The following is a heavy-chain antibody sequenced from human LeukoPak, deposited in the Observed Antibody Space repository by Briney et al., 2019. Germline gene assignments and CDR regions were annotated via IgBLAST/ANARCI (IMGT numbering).Heavy chain of an antibody. Sequence: ASVKVSCKASGYTFTGYYMHWVRQAPGQGLEWMGWINPNSGGTNYAQKFQGRVTMTRDTSISTAYMELSRLRSDDTAVYYRARDLYDILTGYYRDDAFDIWGQGTMVTVSS. CDR3: ARDLYDILTGYYRDDAFDI. J-gene: IGHJ3*02. CDR2: INPNSGGT. V-gene: IGHV1-2*02. CDR1: GYTFTGYY. D-gene: IGHD3-9*01.